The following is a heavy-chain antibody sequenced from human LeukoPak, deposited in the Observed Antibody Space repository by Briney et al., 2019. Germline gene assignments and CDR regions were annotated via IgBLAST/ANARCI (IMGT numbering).Heavy chain of an antibody. V-gene: IGHV3-33*06. D-gene: IGHD4-11*01. CDR3: GKDAQRGFDYSNSLEH. CDR2: IWSDATNE. J-gene: IGHJ4*02. Sequence: PGTLLRLSCEASGFTFSHFGMHWVRQAPGKGLEWVAVIWSDATNEYYADSVKGRFTISRDNFKNTVSLQMNSLRAEDTAVYYCGKDAQRGFDYSNSLEHWGQGSLVTVSS. CDR1: GFTFSHFG.